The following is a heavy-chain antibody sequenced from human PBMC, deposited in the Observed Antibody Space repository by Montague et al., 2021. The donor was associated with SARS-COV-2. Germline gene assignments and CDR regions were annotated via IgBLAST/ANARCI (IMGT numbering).Heavy chain of an antibody. J-gene: IGHJ5*02. CDR2: IHYSGST. V-gene: IGHV4-39*01. Sequence: SETLSLTCTVSGGSISSSSYYWGWIRQPPGKGLEWIGSIHYSGSTYYNPSLKSRVTISVDTSKKHFSLKLSSVTAADTAVYFCAAQFSGGYCSSSSCYVWFDPWGQGTLVTASS. CDR3: AAQFSGGYCSSSSCYVWFDP. CDR1: GGSISSSSYY. D-gene: IGHD2-2*01.